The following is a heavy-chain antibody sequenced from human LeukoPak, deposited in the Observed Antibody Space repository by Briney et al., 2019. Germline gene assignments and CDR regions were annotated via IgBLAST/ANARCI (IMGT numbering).Heavy chain of an antibody. Sequence: GGSLRLSCAASGFTFSSYWMSWVRQAPGKGLEWVANIKQGGSEKYYVDSVKGRFTISRDNAKNSLYLQMNSLRAEDTAVYYCARADYDYVWGSYRQYYFDYWGQGTLVTVSS. D-gene: IGHD3-16*02. CDR2: IKQGGSEK. CDR1: GFTFSSYW. J-gene: IGHJ4*02. CDR3: ARADYDYVWGSYRQYYFDY. V-gene: IGHV3-7*01.